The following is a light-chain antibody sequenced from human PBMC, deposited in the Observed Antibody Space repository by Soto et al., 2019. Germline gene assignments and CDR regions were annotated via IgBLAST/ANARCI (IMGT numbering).Light chain of an antibody. J-gene: IGLJ1*01. V-gene: IGLV2-11*01. Sequence: QSVLTQPRSVSGSPGQSVTISCTGTSSDVGGYKYVYWYQQHPGKAPTLMIYDVSQRPSGVPDRFSGSKSGNTASLTISGLQAEDEADYYCCSYAGWYTFRVFGTGTKLTVL. CDR1: SSDVGGYKY. CDR3: CSYAGWYTFRV. CDR2: DVS.